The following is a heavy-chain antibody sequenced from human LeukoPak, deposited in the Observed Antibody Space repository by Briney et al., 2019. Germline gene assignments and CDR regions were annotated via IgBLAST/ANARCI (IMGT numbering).Heavy chain of an antibody. Sequence: GGSLRLSCAASGFTFSSYATSWVRQAPGKGLEWVSAISGSGGSTYYADSVKGRFTISRDNSKNTLYLQMNSLRAEDTAVYYCAKAMSNYYDSSGPFDYWGQGTLVTVSS. CDR2: ISGSGGST. V-gene: IGHV3-23*01. D-gene: IGHD3-22*01. J-gene: IGHJ4*02. CDR1: GFTFSSYA. CDR3: AKAMSNYYDSSGPFDY.